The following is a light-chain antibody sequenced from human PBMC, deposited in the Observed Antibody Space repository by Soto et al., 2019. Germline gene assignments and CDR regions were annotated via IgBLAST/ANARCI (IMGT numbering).Light chain of an antibody. V-gene: IGLV2-14*01. CDR2: DVT. CDR3: SSYTSSSTLV. J-gene: IGLJ1*01. Sequence: QSALTQPAFVSGSPGQSITISCTGTNSDVGGYNFVSWYQQHPGKVPKLMIYDVTNRSSGVSNRLSGSKSGNTASLTISGLQAEHEADYYCSSYTSSSTLVFGTGTKLTVL. CDR1: NSDVGGYNF.